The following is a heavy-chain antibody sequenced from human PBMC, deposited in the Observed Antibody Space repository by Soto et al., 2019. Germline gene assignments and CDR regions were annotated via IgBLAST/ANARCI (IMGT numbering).Heavy chain of an antibody. CDR3: ARDLWGYCGTDCFPLDV. J-gene: IGHJ6*02. V-gene: IGHV4-31*03. CDR2: IYYSGST. D-gene: IGHD2-21*02. Sequence: SETLSLTCTVSGGSISSGGYYWSWIRQHPGKGLEWIGYIYYSGSTYYNPSLKSRVTISIDTSKNQFSLKLNSVTAADTAVYYCARDLWGYCGTDCFPLDVWGQGTTVTVSS. CDR1: GGSISSGGYY.